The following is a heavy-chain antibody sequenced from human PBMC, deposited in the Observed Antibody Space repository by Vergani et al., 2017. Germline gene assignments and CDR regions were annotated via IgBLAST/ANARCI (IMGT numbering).Heavy chain of an antibody. V-gene: IGHV1-69*01. J-gene: IGHJ6*02. CDR2: IIPIFGTA. D-gene: IGHD3-22*01. Sequence: QVQLVQSGAEVKKPGSSVKVSCKASGGTFSSYAISWVRQAPGQGLEWMGGIIPIFGTANYAQKFQGRVTITADESTSKAYMELSSLRSEDTAVYYCARGNYYDSSGTYYYYYYGMDVWGQGTTVTVSS. CDR3: ARGNYYDSSGTYYYYYYGMDV. CDR1: GGTFSSYA.